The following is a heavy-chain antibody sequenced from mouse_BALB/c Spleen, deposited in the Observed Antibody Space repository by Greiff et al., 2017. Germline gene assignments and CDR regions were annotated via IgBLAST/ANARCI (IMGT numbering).Heavy chain of an antibody. CDR1: GYTFTDYE. CDR3: TREGHYYGSSSFDY. J-gene: IGHJ2*01. Sequence: VQRVESGAELVRPGASVSLSCKASGYTFTDYEMHWVKQTPVHGLEWIGAIDPETGGTAYNQKFKGKATLTADKSSSTAYMELRSLTSEDSAVYYCTREGHYYGSSSFDYWGQGTTLTVSS. CDR2: IDPETGGT. V-gene: IGHV1-15*01. D-gene: IGHD1-1*01.